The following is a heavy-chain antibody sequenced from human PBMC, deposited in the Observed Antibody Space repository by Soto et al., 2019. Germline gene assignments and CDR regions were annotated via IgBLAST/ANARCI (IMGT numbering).Heavy chain of an antibody. D-gene: IGHD3-3*01. J-gene: IGHJ3*02. CDR3: ARVTIFGVVKGPDAFDT. V-gene: IGHV4-59*01. Sequence: SETLSLTCTVSGGSISSYYWSWIRQPPGKGLEWIGYIYYSGSTNYNPSLKSRVTISVDTYKNQFSLKLSSVTAADTAVYYCARVTIFGVVKGPDAFDTWGQGTMV. CDR1: GGSISSYY. CDR2: IYYSGST.